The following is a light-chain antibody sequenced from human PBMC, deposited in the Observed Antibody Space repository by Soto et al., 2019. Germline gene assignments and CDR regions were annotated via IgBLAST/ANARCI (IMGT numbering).Light chain of an antibody. J-gene: IGKJ3*01. Sequence: DIQMTQSPSTLSASVGDRVTITCRASQSISGWLPWYQQRPGKAPKLLIYDASSLERGVPSRFSGSGYGTEFTLTIGGLQPDDFATYYCQQYSGYSLFAFGPGTIVDIK. CDR2: DAS. CDR1: QSISGW. CDR3: QQYSGYSLFA. V-gene: IGKV1-5*01.